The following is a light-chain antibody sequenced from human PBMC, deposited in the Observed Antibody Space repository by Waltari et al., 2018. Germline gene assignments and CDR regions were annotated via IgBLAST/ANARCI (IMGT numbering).Light chain of an antibody. Sequence: QSVLTQPPSASGTPGQRVTISCSGSSSNIGNNLVIWFQHLPGTAPNLLLFSNNQRPSGVPDRFSGSKPGNSASLAISGLQSEDEAEYYCAAWDDSLNGYVFGTGTKVTVL. CDR1: SSNIGNNL. CDR2: SNN. J-gene: IGLJ1*01. V-gene: IGLV1-44*01. CDR3: AAWDDSLNGYV.